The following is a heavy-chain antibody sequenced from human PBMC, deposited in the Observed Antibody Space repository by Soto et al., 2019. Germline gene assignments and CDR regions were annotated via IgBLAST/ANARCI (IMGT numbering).Heavy chain of an antibody. CDR2: ISSSSSYT. CDR1: GFTFSDYY. D-gene: IGHD6-13*01. J-gene: IGHJ6*02. Sequence: GSLRLSCAASGFTFSDYYMSWIRQAPGKGLEWVSYISSSSSYTNYADSVKGRFTISRDNAKNSLYLKMNSLRAEDTAVYYCARFIPGIAAAGTIYYYGMDVWGQGTTVTVSS. CDR3: ARFIPGIAAAGTIYYYGMDV. V-gene: IGHV3-11*06.